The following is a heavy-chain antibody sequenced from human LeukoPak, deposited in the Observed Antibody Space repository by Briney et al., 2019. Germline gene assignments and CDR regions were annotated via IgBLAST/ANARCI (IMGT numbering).Heavy chain of an antibody. Sequence: GGSLRLSCAASGFIFSSYTMNWVRQAPGRGLKWVSSISSSGSDIYYADSVKGRFTISRDNAKNSLYLQMNSLRAEDTAVYYCASGYSSGPVYWGQGNLVTVSS. D-gene: IGHD6-19*01. J-gene: IGHJ4*02. CDR1: GFIFSSYT. CDR2: ISSSGSDI. V-gene: IGHV3-21*01. CDR3: ASGYSSGPVY.